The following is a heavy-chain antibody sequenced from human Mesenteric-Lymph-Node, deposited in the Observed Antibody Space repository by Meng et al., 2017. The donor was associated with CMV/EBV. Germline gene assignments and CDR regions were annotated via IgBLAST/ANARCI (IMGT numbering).Heavy chain of an antibody. D-gene: IGHD3-3*01. J-gene: IGHJ6*02. CDR2: IRYDGEKK. Sequence: GESLKISCAASGFTFSSYEMNWVRQAPGKGLEWVAFIRYDGEKKYYADSVKGRFTISRDNSNNTVYLQMDSLRVEDTAVYYCVRDSAIYYDFSSGYYSNGLDVWGQGTTVTVSS. V-gene: IGHV3-30*02. CDR1: GFTFSSYE. CDR3: VRDSAIYYDFSSGYYSNGLDV.